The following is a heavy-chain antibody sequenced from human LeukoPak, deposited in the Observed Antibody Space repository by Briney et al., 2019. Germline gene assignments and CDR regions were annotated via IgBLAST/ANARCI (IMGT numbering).Heavy chain of an antibody. V-gene: IGHV3-7*03. J-gene: IGHJ3*02. CDR3: AKADGDSDAFDI. D-gene: IGHD4-17*01. CDR1: GFTFSSYW. CDR2: IKQDGSEK. Sequence: GSLRLSCAASGFTFSSYWMSWVRQAPGKGLEWVANIKQDGSEKYYVDSVKGRFTISRDNAKNSLYLQMNSLRAEDMALYYCAKADGDSDAFDIWGQGTMVTVSS.